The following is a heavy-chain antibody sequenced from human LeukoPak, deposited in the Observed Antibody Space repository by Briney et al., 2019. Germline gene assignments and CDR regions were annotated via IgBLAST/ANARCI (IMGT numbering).Heavy chain of an antibody. CDR3: ARVEPWGNYMDV. J-gene: IGHJ6*03. CDR1: GFTFNNYA. V-gene: IGHV3-23*01. CDR2: IGGSTGNT. D-gene: IGHD3-16*01. Sequence: PGGSLRLSCAASGFTFNNYAMTWVRQAPGRGLEWVSVIGGSTGNTYYADSVKGRFTISRDNSKNTLYLQMNSLRAEDTAVYYCARVEPWGNYMDVWGKGTTVTVSS.